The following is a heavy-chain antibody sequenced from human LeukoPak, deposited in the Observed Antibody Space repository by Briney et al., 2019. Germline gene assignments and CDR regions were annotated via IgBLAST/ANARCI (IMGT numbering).Heavy chain of an antibody. J-gene: IGHJ6*03. D-gene: IGHD1-14*01. CDR2: INQDGSGK. Sequence: GGSLRLSCAASGFTFSSYWMSWVRQAPGKGLEWVANINQDGSGKYYVDSVKGRFTISRDNAKNSLYLQMNSLRTEDTAVYYCARDITTTSYMDVWGEGTTVIVSS. CDR1: GFTFSSYW. V-gene: IGHV3-7*01. CDR3: ARDITTTSYMDV.